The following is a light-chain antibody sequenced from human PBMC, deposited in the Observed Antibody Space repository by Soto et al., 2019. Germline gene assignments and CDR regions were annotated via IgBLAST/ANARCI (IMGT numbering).Light chain of an antibody. CDR3: QQSFSTPRT. Sequence: DIQMTQSPSSLSASVGDRVTISCRASQTINTYVNWYLQKPGKAPKLLIYAASSLHRGVPSRFSGSGFGTYFTLTISSLQPEDFATYYCQQSFSTPRTFGQGTKVEIK. V-gene: IGKV1-39*01. CDR1: QTINTY. CDR2: AAS. J-gene: IGKJ1*01.